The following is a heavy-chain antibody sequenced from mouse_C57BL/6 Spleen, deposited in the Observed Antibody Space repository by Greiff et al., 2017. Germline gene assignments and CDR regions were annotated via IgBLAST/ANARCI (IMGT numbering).Heavy chain of an antibody. V-gene: IGHV1-82*01. J-gene: IGHJ1*03. CDR2: IYPGDGDT. Sequence: QVQLQQSGPELVKPGASVKISCKASGYAFSSSWMNWVKQRPGKGLEWIGRIYPGDGDTNYNGKFKGKATLTADKSSSTAYMQLSSLTSEDAAVYFCADGNYLRYVWGTGTTVTVAS. CDR1: GYAFSSSW. D-gene: IGHD2-1*01. CDR3: ADGNYLRYV.